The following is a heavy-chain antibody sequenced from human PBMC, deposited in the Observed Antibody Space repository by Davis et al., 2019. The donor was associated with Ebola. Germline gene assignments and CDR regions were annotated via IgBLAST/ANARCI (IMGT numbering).Heavy chain of an antibody. J-gene: IGHJ4*02. D-gene: IGHD4-17*01. CDR1: GFTFSSYW. V-gene: IGHV3-7*01. CDR3: SRGGAVKFDY. CDR2: IKQDGSAI. Sequence: GGSLRLSCAVSGFTFSSYWMSWVRQAPGKGLEWVPNIKQDGSAIHYVDSVKGRFTISRDNTKNSLYLQMNSLRDEDTALYYCSRGGAVKFDYWGQGTLVTVSS.